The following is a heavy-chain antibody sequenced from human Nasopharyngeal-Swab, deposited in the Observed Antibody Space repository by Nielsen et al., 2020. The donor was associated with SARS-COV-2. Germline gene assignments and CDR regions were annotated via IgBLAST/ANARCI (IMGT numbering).Heavy chain of an antibody. J-gene: IGHJ6*02. V-gene: IGHV1-69*01. CDR2: IIPIFGTA. CDR3: ARGGRTRIQLWQGPPYGMDV. Sequence: WVRQAPGQGLEWMGGIIPIFGTANYAQKFQGRVTITADESTSTAYMELSSLRSEDTAVYYCARGGRTRIQLWQGPPYGMDVWGQGTTDTVSS. D-gene: IGHD5-18*01.